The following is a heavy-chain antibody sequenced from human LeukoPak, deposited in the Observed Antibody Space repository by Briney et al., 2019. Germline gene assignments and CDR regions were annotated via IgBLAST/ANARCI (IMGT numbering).Heavy chain of an antibody. CDR1: GFTFSSSA. CDR3: AKLYGLGSRPIDY. D-gene: IGHD3-10*01. Sequence: GGSLRLSCAASGFTFSSSAMSWVRQAPGKGLEWVSSISGSGSGGSTYYADSVKGRFTISRDNSKNTLYLQMNSLRAEDTAVYYCAKLYGLGSRPIDYWGQGTLVIVSS. J-gene: IGHJ4*02. CDR2: ISGSGSGGST. V-gene: IGHV3-23*01.